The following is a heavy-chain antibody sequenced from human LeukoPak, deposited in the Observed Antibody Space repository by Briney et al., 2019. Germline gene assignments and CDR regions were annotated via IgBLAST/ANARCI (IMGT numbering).Heavy chain of an antibody. V-gene: IGHV3-23*01. CDR1: GFTFSKYA. D-gene: IGHD2-2*01. Sequence: PGGSLRLSCAACGFTFSKYAMSWVRRAPGKGLEWVSSISGSVGGTYYADSVRGRFTISRDNSKNTLYLQMNSLRAEGTAAYYCAKHTCVSTSCWRIDYWGQGTLVTVSS. CDR3: AKHTCVSTSCWRIDY. CDR2: ISGSVGGT. J-gene: IGHJ4*02.